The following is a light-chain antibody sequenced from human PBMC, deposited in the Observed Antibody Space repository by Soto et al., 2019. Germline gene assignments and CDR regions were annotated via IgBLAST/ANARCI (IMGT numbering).Light chain of an antibody. V-gene: IGKV3-20*01. CDR3: QHYGSSQWT. CDR2: GTS. J-gene: IGKJ1*01. Sequence: ESVLTQSPGTLSLSPGEGATLSCRASQSLSSNYLAWYQQKPGQSPRLLIYGTSSRATGIPDRFSGSGSGTDFTLTISRLGPEDFAVYYCQHYGSSQWTFGQGTKVEIK. CDR1: QSLSSNY.